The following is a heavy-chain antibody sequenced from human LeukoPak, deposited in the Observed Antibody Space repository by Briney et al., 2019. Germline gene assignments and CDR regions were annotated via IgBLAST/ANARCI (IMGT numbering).Heavy chain of an antibody. CDR1: GFTFSTYD. V-gene: IGHV3-30*02. Sequence: GGSLRLSCAAAGFTFSTYDMHWVRQAPGRGLQWVSFIHFDGRSDERTEYFADSVKGRFTISRDNSKNMLYLQMNSLRAEDTAVYYCATLPNGVFHAFDIWGQGTMVTVSS. D-gene: IGHD2-8*01. CDR3: ATLPNGVFHAFDI. CDR2: IHFDGRSDERTE. J-gene: IGHJ3*02.